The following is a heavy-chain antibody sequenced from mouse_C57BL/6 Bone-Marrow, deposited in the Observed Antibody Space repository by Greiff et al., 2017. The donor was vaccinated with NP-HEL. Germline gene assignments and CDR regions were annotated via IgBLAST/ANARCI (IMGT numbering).Heavy chain of an antibody. Sequence: QLQQSGAELVRPGASVKLSCTASGFNIKDDYMHWVKQRPEQGLEWIGWIDPENGDTEYASKFQGKATITADTSSNTAYLQLSSLTSEDTAVYYCTTPYYYGSAYWGQGTLVTVSA. V-gene: IGHV14-4*01. CDR1: GFNIKDDY. D-gene: IGHD1-1*01. CDR2: IDPENGDT. CDR3: TTPYYYGSAY. J-gene: IGHJ3*01.